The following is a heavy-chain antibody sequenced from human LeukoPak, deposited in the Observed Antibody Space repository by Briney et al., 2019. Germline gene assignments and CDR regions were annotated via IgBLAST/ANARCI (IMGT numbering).Heavy chain of an antibody. Sequence: SETLSLTCTVSGGSISSSSYYWDWIRQPPGKGLEWIGSIYYSGSTYYNPSLKSRVTISVDTSKNQFSLKLNSVTAADTAVYYCAKHSRSGYSAYENAFDIRGQGTMVTVSS. CDR3: AKHSRSGYSAYENAFDI. D-gene: IGHD5-12*01. V-gene: IGHV4-39*01. CDR1: GGSISSSSYY. CDR2: IYYSGST. J-gene: IGHJ3*02.